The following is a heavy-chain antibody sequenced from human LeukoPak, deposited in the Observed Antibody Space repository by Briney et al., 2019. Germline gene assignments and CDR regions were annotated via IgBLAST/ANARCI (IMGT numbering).Heavy chain of an antibody. D-gene: IGHD3-22*01. V-gene: IGHV4-30-4*08. Sequence: SETLSLTCTVSGGSISSGGYYGSWIRQHPGKGLEWIGYIYYSGSTYYNPSLKSRVTISVDTSKNQFSLKLSSVTAADTAVYYCARMGEYDSTESWFDPSGQGTLVTVSS. CDR3: ARMGEYDSTESWFDP. J-gene: IGHJ5*02. CDR2: IYYSGST. CDR1: GGSISSGGYY.